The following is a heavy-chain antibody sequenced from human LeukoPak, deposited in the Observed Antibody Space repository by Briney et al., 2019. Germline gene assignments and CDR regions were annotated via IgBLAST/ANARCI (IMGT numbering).Heavy chain of an antibody. CDR1: GFTFSAYD. CDR2: ISMTSTYI. Sequence: GGSLRLSYAASGFTFSAYDMNWVRQAPGKGLQWVSSISMTSTYINYADSFKGRFTISRGNANNSLYLHMNSLRADDTAVYYCARELWSGRSAAFDIWGLGTTVTVSS. J-gene: IGHJ3*02. D-gene: IGHD3-3*01. CDR3: ARELWSGRSAAFDI. V-gene: IGHV3-21*01.